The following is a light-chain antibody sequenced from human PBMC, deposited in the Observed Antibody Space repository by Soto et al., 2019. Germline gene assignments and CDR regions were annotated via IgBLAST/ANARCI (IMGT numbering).Light chain of an antibody. Sequence: DIVMTQSPLSLPVTPGEPASISCRSSQSLLDSDGYNYLDWYLQKSGQSPQLLIYLGSNRASGVPDRFSGSGSGTDFTLKISRVEAEDVVIYYCVQALQNPPTFGQGTKVEIK. CDR1: QSLLDSDGYNY. V-gene: IGKV2-28*01. CDR2: LGS. CDR3: VQALQNPPT. J-gene: IGKJ1*01.